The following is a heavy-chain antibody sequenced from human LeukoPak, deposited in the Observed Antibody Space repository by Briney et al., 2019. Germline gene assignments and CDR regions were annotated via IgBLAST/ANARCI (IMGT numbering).Heavy chain of an antibody. V-gene: IGHV3-23*01. CDR2: ISGSGGST. CDR1: GFTFSCYA. D-gene: IGHD6-19*01. J-gene: IGHJ4*02. Sequence: PGGSLRLSCAASGFTFSCYAMSWVRQAPGKGLEWVSAISGSGGSTYYADSVKGRFTISRDNSKKTLYLQMNSLRAEDTAVCYCAKDLTKQSSGWDYWGQGTLVTVSS. CDR3: AKDLTKQSSGWDY.